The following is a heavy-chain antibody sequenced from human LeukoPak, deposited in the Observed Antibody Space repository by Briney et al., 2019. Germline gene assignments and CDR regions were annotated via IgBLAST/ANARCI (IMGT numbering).Heavy chain of an antibody. V-gene: IGHV4-39*01. CDR1: GGSISSSSYY. Sequence: SETLSLTCTVSGGSISSSSYYWCWIRQPPGKGLEWIGSIYYSGSTYYNPARKSRVTISVDTSKHQFSLKLSSVTAADTAVYYCARTRYYYNSRSYGAPYYFDYWGQGTLVTVSS. D-gene: IGHD3-10*01. J-gene: IGHJ4*02. CDR2: IYYSGST. CDR3: ARTRYYYNSRSYGAPYYFDY.